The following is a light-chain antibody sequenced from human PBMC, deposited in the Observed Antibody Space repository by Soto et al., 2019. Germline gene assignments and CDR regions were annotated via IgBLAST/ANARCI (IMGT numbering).Light chain of an antibody. Sequence: QSALTQPASVSGSPGQSITISCTGTSSDVGGYNYVSWYQQHPGKAPKLMIYDVSNRPSGVSNRFSGYKSGNTASLTISGLQADDEDDYFCSSYTSSSTLYVFGAGTKLTVL. CDR3: SSYTSSSTLYV. CDR2: DVS. CDR1: SSDVGGYNY. V-gene: IGLV2-14*03. J-gene: IGLJ1*01.